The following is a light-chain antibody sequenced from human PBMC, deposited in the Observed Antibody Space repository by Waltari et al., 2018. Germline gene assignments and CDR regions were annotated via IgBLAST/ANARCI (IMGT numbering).Light chain of an antibody. CDR3: QQSANSPFT. CDR2: AVS. J-gene: IGKJ5*01. CDR1: HSVGSRY. V-gene: IGKV3-20*01. Sequence: DIVLTPSPGTLSFSPGERATLSCRGSHSVGSRYLAWYQQKPGQAPRLVIFAVSTRATGIPDRFSGSGSGTDFSLTISRLEPEDFAVYYCQQSANSPFTFGQGTRLDI.